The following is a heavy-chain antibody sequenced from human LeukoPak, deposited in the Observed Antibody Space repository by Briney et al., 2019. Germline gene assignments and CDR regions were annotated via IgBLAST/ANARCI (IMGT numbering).Heavy chain of an antibody. CDR2: IKPNSGGT. CDR1: GYTFTAYY. D-gene: IGHD2-15*01. Sequence: ASVKVSCKASGYTFTAYYMHWVRQAPGQGLEWMGWIKPNSGGTNYGQKFQGRVTMTRDTSISTVYMEVSGLRSDDTAEYYCAREYCSGGSCYSAFDYGGQGTLVTVSS. V-gene: IGHV1-2*02. CDR3: AREYCSGGSCYSAFDY. J-gene: IGHJ4*02.